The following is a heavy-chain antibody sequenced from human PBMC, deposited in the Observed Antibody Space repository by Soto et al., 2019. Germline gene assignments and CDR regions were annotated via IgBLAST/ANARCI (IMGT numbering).Heavy chain of an antibody. J-gene: IGHJ2*01. Sequence: QVQLQQWGAGLLKPSETLSLTCAVYGGSFSGYYWSWIRQPPGQGLEWIGEINHSGSTNYNPSLKSRVTISVDTSKNQFSLKLSSVTAADTAVYYCAREGCSGGSCYWYFDLWGRGTLVTVSS. D-gene: IGHD2-15*01. CDR3: AREGCSGGSCYWYFDL. V-gene: IGHV4-34*01. CDR2: INHSGST. CDR1: GGSFSGYY.